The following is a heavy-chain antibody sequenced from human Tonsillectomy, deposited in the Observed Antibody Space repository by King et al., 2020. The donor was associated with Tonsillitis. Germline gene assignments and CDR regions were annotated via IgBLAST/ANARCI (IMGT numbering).Heavy chain of an antibody. D-gene: IGHD7-27*01. V-gene: IGHV3-30*18. CDR2: ISYDGSNK. CDR3: AKDKSNWGEGDYYGMDV. CDR1: GFTFSSFG. Sequence: VQLVESGGGVVQPGRSLRLSCAASGFTFSSFGMHWVRQAPSKGLEWVAVISYDGSNKYYADSVKGRFTISRDNSKNSLYLQMNSLRAEDTAVYYCAKDKSNWGEGDYYGMDVWGQGTTVTVSS. J-gene: IGHJ6*02.